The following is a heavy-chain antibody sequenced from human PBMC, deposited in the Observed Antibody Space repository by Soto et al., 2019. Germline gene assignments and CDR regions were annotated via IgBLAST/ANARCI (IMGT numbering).Heavy chain of an antibody. V-gene: IGHV1-69*06. CDR1: GGTFSSSA. J-gene: IGHJ6*02. CDR2: LIPIFGTA. CDR3: SRSSPGIAAAGSYYYGMDV. D-gene: IGHD6-13*01. Sequence: QVQLVQSGAEVNKPGSSVKVSCKASGGTFSSSAISWVRQAPGQGLEWMVGLIPIFGTANYAQKFQGRVTITADNSTSTAYLEMSSLVSEDTAVYYCSRSSPGIAAAGSYYYGMDVLANVPRSPSP.